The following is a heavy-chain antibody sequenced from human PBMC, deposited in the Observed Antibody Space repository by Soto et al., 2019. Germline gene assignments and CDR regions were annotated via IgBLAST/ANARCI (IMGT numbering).Heavy chain of an antibody. CDR2: TYYRSKWYN. J-gene: IGHJ5*02. V-gene: IGHV6-1*01. Sequence: SQTLSLTCAISGDSVSSNSAAWNWIRQSPSRGLEWLGRTYYRSKWYNDYAVSVKSRITINPDTSKNQFSLQLNSVTPEDTAVYYCAREDIVVVPAASGVDNWFDPWGQGTLVTVSS. CDR3: AREDIVVVPAASGVDNWFDP. CDR1: GDSVSSNSAA. D-gene: IGHD2-2*01.